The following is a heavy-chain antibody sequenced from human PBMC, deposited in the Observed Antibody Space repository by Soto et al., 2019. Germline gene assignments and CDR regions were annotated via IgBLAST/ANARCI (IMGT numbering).Heavy chain of an antibody. V-gene: IGHV3-21*01. Sequence: PGGSLGLSCAASGFPFSSYSMNWVRQAPGKGLEWVSSISSSSSYIYYADSVKGRFTISRDNAKNSLYLQMNSLRAEDTAVYYCARDQNPGYSSSWYYFDYWGQGTLVTVSS. D-gene: IGHD6-13*01. CDR1: GFPFSSYS. CDR3: ARDQNPGYSSSWYYFDY. CDR2: ISSSSSYI. J-gene: IGHJ4*02.